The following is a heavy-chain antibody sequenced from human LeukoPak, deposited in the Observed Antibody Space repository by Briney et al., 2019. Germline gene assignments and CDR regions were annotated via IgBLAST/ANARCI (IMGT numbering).Heavy chain of an antibody. D-gene: IGHD1-1*01. CDR3: ARGYTGYAFDI. Sequence: GGSLRLSCAASGFTFSSYAMHWVRQAPGKGLEWVAVISYDGSNKYYADSVKGRFTISRDNSKNTLYLQMNNLRAGDTAVYYCARGYTGYAFDIWGQGTMVTVSS. J-gene: IGHJ3*02. V-gene: IGHV3-30*04. CDR1: GFTFSSYA. CDR2: ISYDGSNK.